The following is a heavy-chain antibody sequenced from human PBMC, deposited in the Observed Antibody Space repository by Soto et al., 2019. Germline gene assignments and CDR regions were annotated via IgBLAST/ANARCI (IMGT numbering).Heavy chain of an antibody. J-gene: IGHJ4*01. V-gene: IGHV3-21*01. CDR3: ARDLRYFDSIGYYGFES. CDR2: ISRSSSYI. Sequence: PGGYLRLSCAASGFTFNTFTMNWVRQAPGKGLEWVSSISRSSSYIYYTDSVKGRFTISRDNAKNSLYLQKNSLRAEDTAVYYCARDLRYFDSIGYYGFESWGHGT. CDR1: GFTFNTFT. D-gene: IGHD3-22*01.